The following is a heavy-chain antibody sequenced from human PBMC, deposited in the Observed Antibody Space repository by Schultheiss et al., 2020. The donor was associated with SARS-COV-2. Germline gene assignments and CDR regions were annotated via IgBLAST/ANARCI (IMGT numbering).Heavy chain of an antibody. CDR3: ARDGWIGDP. Sequence: GGSLRLSCAASGFTFSSYAMHWVRQAPGKGLEYVSAISSNGGSTYYANSVKGRFTISRDNSKNTLYLQMNSLRAEDTAVYYCARDGWIGDPWGQGTLVTVSS. J-gene: IGHJ5*02. CDR2: ISSNGGST. D-gene: IGHD5-12*01. V-gene: IGHV3-64*01. CDR1: GFTFSSYA.